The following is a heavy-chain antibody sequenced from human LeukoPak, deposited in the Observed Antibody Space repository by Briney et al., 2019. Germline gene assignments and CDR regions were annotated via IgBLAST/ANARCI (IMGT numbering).Heavy chain of an antibody. CDR3: ARWAGLLEWLSYFDY. CDR2: IYYSGST. J-gene: IGHJ4*02. V-gene: IGHV4-39*01. CDR1: GGSITTSNYY. D-gene: IGHD3-3*01. Sequence: PSETLSLTCTVSGGSITTSNYYWGWIRQPPGKGLEWIGSIYYSGSTYYNPSLKSRVTISVDTSKNQFSLKLSSVTAADTAVYYCARWAGLLEWLSYFDYWGQGTLVTVSS.